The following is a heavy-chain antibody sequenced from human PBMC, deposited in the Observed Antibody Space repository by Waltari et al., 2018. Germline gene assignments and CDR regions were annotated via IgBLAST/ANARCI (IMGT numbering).Heavy chain of an antibody. D-gene: IGHD6-13*01. V-gene: IGHV4-34*01. Sequence: QVQLQQWGAGLLKPSETLSLTCAVYGGSFSGYYWSWIRQPPGKGLEWIGEINPDGNTNSHPTHKSRVTISVDTSKNQFALKLSSVTAADTAVYYCARVGLYSSSWYERVRAFDIWGQGTMVTVSS. J-gene: IGHJ3*02. CDR1: GGSFSGYY. CDR3: ARVGLYSSSWYERVRAFDI. CDR2: INPDGNT.